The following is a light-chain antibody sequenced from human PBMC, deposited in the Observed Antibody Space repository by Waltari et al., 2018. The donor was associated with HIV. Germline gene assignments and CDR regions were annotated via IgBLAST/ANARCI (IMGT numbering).Light chain of an antibody. J-gene: IGLJ3*02. V-gene: IGLV4-69*01. CDR3: QAWGAGIRV. CDR1: SGHTSNA. Sequence: QLVLTQSPSASASLGASLKLTRTLSSGHTSNAIAWHPQQPEKGPPFLLKINTDGSHDRGDGSPARFSGSSSGAERYLTIPSHQSDDEADYYCQAWGAGIRVFGGGTKLTVL. CDR2: INTDGSH.